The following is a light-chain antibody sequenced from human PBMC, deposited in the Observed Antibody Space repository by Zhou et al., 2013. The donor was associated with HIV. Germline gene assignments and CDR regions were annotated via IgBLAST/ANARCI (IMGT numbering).Light chain of an antibody. CDR1: QSISSY. Sequence: DIQMTQSPSTLSASVGDRVTITCRASQSISSYLNWYQQKPGKAPNLLIYAASTLQSGVPSRFSGSASGTDFTLTISSLQPEDFATYYCQQFQSFGGGTKVEMK. CDR3: QQFQS. J-gene: IGKJ4*01. V-gene: IGKV1-39*01. CDR2: AAS.